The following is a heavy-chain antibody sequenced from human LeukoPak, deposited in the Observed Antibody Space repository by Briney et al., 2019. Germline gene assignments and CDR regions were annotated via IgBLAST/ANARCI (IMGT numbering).Heavy chain of an antibody. CDR3: ARDRELGWFGP. D-gene: IGHD3-16*01. CDR1: GDSISSANYF. V-gene: IGHV4-61*02. Sequence: SQTLSLTCTVSGDSISSANYFWAWIRQSAGKGLEWIGRIHSDGLANYNPSLRSRVTISVDTSNNQFSLKVKSVTAADTATYYCARDRELGWFGPWGQGILVTVSS. J-gene: IGHJ5*02. CDR2: IHSDGLA.